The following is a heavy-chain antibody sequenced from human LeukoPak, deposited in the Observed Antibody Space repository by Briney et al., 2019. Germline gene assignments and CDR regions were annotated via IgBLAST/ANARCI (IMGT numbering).Heavy chain of an antibody. J-gene: IGHJ4*02. D-gene: IGHD1-26*01. CDR3: ARATGIVGAFNFDY. CDR1: GFTFSSYS. V-gene: IGHV3-21*01. Sequence: PGGSLRLSCAASGFTFSSYSMNWVRQAPGKGLEWVSSISSSSSSYIYYADSVKGRFTISRDNAKNSLYLQMNSLRAEDTAVYYCARATGIVGAFNFDYWGQGTLVTVSS. CDR2: ISSSSSSYI.